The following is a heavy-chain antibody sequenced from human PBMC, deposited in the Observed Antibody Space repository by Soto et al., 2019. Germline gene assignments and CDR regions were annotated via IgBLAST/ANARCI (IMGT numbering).Heavy chain of an antibody. Sequence: VGSLRLSCAASGFTFGTYALHWVRQAPGKGLEWVAVISSDGSDKYYADSVKGRFTISRDNSKNTLYLQMNSLRAEDTAVFYCARDLSVGAADYYFDYWGQGTLVTVSS. CDR3: ARDLSVGAADYYFDY. CDR2: ISSDGSDK. J-gene: IGHJ4*02. CDR1: GFTFGTYA. V-gene: IGHV3-30-3*01. D-gene: IGHD1-26*01.